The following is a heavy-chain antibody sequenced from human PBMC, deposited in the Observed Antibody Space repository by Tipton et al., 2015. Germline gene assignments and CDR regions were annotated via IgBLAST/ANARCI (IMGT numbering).Heavy chain of an antibody. J-gene: IGHJ4*02. V-gene: IGHV4-34*01. CDR3: ARGSLSAYYNRLDY. Sequence: TLSLTCAVYGVSFSGFSWSWLRQPPGKGLEWIGEINHSGSTNYNPSVKSRVTMSVDTSKNHFSLKLSSVTAADTAVYYCARGSLSAYYNRLDYWGQGTQVTVSS. CDR2: INHSGST. D-gene: IGHD3-22*01. CDR1: GVSFSGFS.